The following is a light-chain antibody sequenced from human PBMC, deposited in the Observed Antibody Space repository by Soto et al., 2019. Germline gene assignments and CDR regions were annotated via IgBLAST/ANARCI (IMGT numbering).Light chain of an antibody. V-gene: IGKV3-15*01. CDR1: HSVSSN. J-gene: IGKJ1*01. CDR2: GGS. CDR3: QQYNNWPPWT. Sequence: EIVMTQSPATLSVSPGERASLSCRASHSVSSNLAWYQYTPGQAPRLLIYGGSTRATGIPARFSGSGSGTEFTLTISSLQSEDFAVYYCQQYNNWPPWTFGQGTKVDIK.